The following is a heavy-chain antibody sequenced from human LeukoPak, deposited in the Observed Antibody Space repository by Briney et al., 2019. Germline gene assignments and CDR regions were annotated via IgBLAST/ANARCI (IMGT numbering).Heavy chain of an antibody. J-gene: IGHJ4*02. D-gene: IGHD3-22*01. CDR2: ISSSGSTI. CDR3: ARSRVGYYYDSSGTQTFDY. Sequence: PGGSLRLSCAASGFTFSDYYMSWIRQAPGKGLEWVSYISSSGSTIYYADSVKGRFTISRDNAKNSLYLQMNSLRAEDTAVYYCARSRVGYYYDSSGTQTFDYWGQGTLVTVSS. CDR1: GFTFSDYY. V-gene: IGHV3-11*01.